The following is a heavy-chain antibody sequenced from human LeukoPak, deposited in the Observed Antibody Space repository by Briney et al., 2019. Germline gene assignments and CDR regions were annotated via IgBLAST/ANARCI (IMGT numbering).Heavy chain of an antibody. CDR3: ARHHYDFWSGYPYWYFDL. V-gene: IGHV4-39*01. D-gene: IGHD3-3*01. Sequence: SETLSLTCTVSGGSISSSSYYWGWIRQPPGKGLEWIGSIYYSGSTYYNPSLKSRVTISVDTSKNQFSLKLSSVTAADTAVYYCARHHYDFWSGYPYWYFDLWGRGTLVTVSS. CDR2: IYYSGST. J-gene: IGHJ2*01. CDR1: GGSISSSSYY.